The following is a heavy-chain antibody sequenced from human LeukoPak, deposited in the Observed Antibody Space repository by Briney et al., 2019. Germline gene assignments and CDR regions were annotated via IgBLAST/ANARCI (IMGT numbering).Heavy chain of an antibody. CDR1: GYTFTSYG. Sequence: ASVKVSCKASGYTFTSYGISWVRQAPGQGLEWMGWISAYNGNTNYAQKLQGRVTMTTDTSTSTAYMELRSLRSDDTAVYYCARAGDYGAKYYYYGMDVWGQGTTVTVSS. CDR3: ARAGDYGAKYYYYGMDV. V-gene: IGHV1-18*01. J-gene: IGHJ6*02. D-gene: IGHD4-23*01. CDR2: ISAYNGNT.